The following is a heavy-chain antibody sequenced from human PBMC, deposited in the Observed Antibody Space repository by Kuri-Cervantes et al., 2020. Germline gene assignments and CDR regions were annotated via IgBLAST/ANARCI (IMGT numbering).Heavy chain of an antibody. CDR1: GGSISSSSYY. J-gene: IGHJ4*02. CDR2: IYYSGST. Sequence: SETLSLTCTVSGGSISSSSYYWGWIRQPPGKGLEWIGSIYYSGSTYYNPSLKSRVTISIDTSRNQFSVKLSSVTAADSAVYYCARATWPTYYFDYWGQGTLVTVSS. V-gene: IGHV4-39*07. CDR3: ARATWPTYYFDY.